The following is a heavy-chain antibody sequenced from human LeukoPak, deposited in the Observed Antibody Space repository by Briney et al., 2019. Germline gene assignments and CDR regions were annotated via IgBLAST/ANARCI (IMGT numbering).Heavy chain of an antibody. CDR3: ARHQKDSYDSIFHAFEI. J-gene: IGHJ3*02. D-gene: IGHD3-22*01. CDR1: GGSISTYY. CDR2: LYHSGKT. Sequence: SETLSLTCTVSGGSISTYYWSWIRQPPGRGLEWIGCLYHSGKTIYNPSLKSRVTISVDTSKNQFSLMLNSVTAADTATYYCARHQKDSYDSIFHAFEIWGQGTMATVSS. V-gene: IGHV4-59*03.